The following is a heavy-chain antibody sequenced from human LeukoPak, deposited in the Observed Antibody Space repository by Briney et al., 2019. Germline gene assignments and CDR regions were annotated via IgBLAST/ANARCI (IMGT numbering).Heavy chain of an antibody. V-gene: IGHV4-4*07. J-gene: IGHJ4*02. CDR3: ARDLSGYCSSTSCYDQGTYFDY. D-gene: IGHD2-2*03. CDR1: GGSISSYY. CDR2: IYTSGST. Sequence: SETLSLTCTVSGGSISSYYWSWIRQPAGKGLEWIGRIYTSGSTNYNPSLKSRVTMSVDTSKNQFSLKLSSVTAADTAVYYCARDLSGYCSSTSCYDQGTYFDYWGQGTLVTVSS.